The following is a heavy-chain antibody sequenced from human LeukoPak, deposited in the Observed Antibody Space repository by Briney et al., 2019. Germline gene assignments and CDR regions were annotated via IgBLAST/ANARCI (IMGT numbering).Heavy chain of an antibody. Sequence: GASVKVSCKASGYTFTSYDINWVRQATGQGLEWMGWMNPNSGNTGYAQKFQGRVTMTRNTSISTAYMELSSLRSEDTAVYYCARGIRYPGWSIGYYYYYMDVWGKGTTVTISS. V-gene: IGHV1-8*01. CDR1: GYTFTSYD. CDR2: MNPNSGNT. CDR3: ARGIRYPGWSIGYYYYYMDV. J-gene: IGHJ6*03. D-gene: IGHD2-15*01.